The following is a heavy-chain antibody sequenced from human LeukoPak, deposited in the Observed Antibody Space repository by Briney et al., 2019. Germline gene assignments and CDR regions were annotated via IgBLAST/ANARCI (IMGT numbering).Heavy chain of an antibody. Sequence: RGSLRLSCAVSGFTLSSYGMHWVRQAPGKGLEWVAVISYDGTNKYYADSVKGRIPISRDNSKKTLSLQMNSPRAEDTAVYYCAKDGGVRSGWSNPYFDYWGQGNLVAVSS. CDR1: GFTLSSYG. V-gene: IGHV3-30*18. CDR3: AKDGGVRSGWSNPYFDY. CDR2: ISYDGTNK. J-gene: IGHJ4*02. D-gene: IGHD6-19*01.